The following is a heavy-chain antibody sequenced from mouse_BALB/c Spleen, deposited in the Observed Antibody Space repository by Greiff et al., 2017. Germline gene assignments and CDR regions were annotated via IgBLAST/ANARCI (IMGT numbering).Heavy chain of an antibody. Sequence: EVMLVESGGGLVQPGGSLRLSCATSGFTFTDYYMSWVRQPPGKALEWLGFIRNKANGYTTEYSASVKGRFTISRDNSPSILYLQMNTLRAEDSATYYCARAHYGYDGAWFAYWGQGTLVTVAA. CDR2: IRNKANGYTT. V-gene: IGHV7-3*02. D-gene: IGHD2-2*01. CDR3: ARAHYGYDGAWFAY. CDR1: GFTFTDYY. J-gene: IGHJ3*01.